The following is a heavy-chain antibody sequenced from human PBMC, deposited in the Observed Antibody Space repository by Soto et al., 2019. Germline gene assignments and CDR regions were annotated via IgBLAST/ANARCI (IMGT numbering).Heavy chain of an antibody. CDR1: GGSFNGYY. V-gene: IGHV4-34*01. D-gene: IGHD3-16*02. CDR3: ASGYGYTWFDP. CDR2: VSHSGST. Sequence: SETLSLTCAVYGGSFNGYYWSWIRQPPGKGLEWIGEVSHSGSTKYNPSLKSRVTISVDTSKNQFSLKLSSVTAADTAVYYCASGYGYTWFDPWGQGTLVTVSS. J-gene: IGHJ5*02.